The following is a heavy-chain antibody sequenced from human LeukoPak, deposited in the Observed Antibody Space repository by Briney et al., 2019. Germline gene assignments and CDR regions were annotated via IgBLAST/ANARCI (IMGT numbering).Heavy chain of an antibody. V-gene: IGHV1-69*01. Sequence: SVKVSFKASGGTFISYAISWVRQAPGQGLEWRGGIIPIFGTANYAQKFQGRVTITADESTSTAYMELSSLRSDDTAVYYCARSRSYWVFDYWGQGTLVTVSS. CDR2: IIPIFGTA. CDR3: ARSRSYWVFDY. J-gene: IGHJ4*02. CDR1: GGTFISYA. D-gene: IGHD1-26*01.